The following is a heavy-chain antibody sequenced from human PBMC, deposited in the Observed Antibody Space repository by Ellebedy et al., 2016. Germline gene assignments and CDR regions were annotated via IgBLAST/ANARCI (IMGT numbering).Heavy chain of an antibody. D-gene: IGHD6-13*01. V-gene: IGHV4-34*01. J-gene: IGHJ4*02. CDR1: GGSFSGYY. CDR3: ARGRYSSSWYPNHYFDY. Sequence: SETLSLTCAVYGGSFSGYYWSWIRQPPGKGLEWIGEINHSGSTNYNPSLKSRVTISVDTSKNQFSLKLSSVTAADTAVYYCARGRYSSSWYPNHYFDYWGQGTLVTVSS. CDR2: INHSGST.